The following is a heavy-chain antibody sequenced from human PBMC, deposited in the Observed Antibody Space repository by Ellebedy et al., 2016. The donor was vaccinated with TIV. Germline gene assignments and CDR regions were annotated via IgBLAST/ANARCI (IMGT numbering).Heavy chain of an antibody. J-gene: IGHJ4*02. CDR2: ISLDGDEQ. D-gene: IGHD2-2*01. CDR3: ARGIHQTVPFADH. Sequence: GESLKISCATSGFTFSNYFMGWVRQAPGKGLEWVASISLDGDEQQYADSVEGRFTLSRDDAEKSLYLQMKNFRLEDTAVYYCARGIHQTVPFADHWGQGALVSVSS. V-gene: IGHV3-7*03. CDR1: GFTFSNYF.